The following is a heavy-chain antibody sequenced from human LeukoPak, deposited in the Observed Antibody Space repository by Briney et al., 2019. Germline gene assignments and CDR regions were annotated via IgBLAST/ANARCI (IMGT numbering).Heavy chain of an antibody. CDR1: GFTFSSYA. V-gene: IGHV3-23*01. Sequence: QPGGSLRLSCAASGFTFSSYAMTWVRQAPGKGLEWVSVISGSGGNTYYADSVKGRFAISRDNSKNTLYLQMSSLRAEDTAVYYCAKGPLRILVAWGQGTLVTVSS. D-gene: IGHD3-22*01. CDR2: ISGSGGNT. CDR3: AKGPLRILVA. J-gene: IGHJ4*02.